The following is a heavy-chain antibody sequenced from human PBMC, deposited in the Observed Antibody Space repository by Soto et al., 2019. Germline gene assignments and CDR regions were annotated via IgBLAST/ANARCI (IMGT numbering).Heavy chain of an antibody. J-gene: IGHJ6*03. CDR2: IYWDDDK. D-gene: IGHD3-3*01. V-gene: IGHV2-5*02. Sequence: SGPTLVNPTQTLTLTCTYSRFTHSTSGVGLGWILQPPGKALEWLALIYWDDDKRYSPSLKSRLTITKDTSKTQVVLTMTNMDPVDTATYYCAQVVVLDDFWSRPHSHYYMDVWGKGT. CDR1: RFTHSTSGVG. CDR3: AQVVVLDDFWSRPHSHYYMDV.